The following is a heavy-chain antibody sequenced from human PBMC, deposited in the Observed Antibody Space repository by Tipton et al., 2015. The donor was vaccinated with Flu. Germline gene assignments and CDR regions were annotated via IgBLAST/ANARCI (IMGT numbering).Heavy chain of an antibody. V-gene: IGHV4-4*07. CDR1: GGSISGYY. Sequence: TLSLTCTVSGGSISGYYWSWIRQPPGKRLEWIGRMYVSGSTKYNPPLKSRVTMSVDTSKNQFSLKLSSVTAADTAVYYCARGSGSGTDVTFYFWGQGTLVTVSS. J-gene: IGHJ4*02. CDR3: ARGSGSGTDVTFYF. D-gene: IGHD3-10*01. CDR2: MYVSGST.